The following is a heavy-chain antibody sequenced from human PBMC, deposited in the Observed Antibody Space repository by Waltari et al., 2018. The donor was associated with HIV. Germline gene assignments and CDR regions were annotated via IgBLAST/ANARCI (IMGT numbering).Heavy chain of an antibody. Sequence: QVQLVQSGAEVKKPGSSVKVSCQASGGTFSSYAIRWVRQAPGTGLAWMGGIIPIFGTANYAQKFQGRVTITADESTSTAYMELSSLRSEDTAVDYCARDIRGVVASYYYYYYGMDVWGQGTTVTVSS. CDR3: ARDIRGVVASYYYYYYGMDV. V-gene: IGHV1-69*01. J-gene: IGHJ6*02. CDR2: IIPIFGTA. D-gene: IGHD2-15*01. CDR1: GGTFSSYA.